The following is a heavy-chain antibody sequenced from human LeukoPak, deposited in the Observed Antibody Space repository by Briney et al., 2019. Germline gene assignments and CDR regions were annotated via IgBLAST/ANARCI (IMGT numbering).Heavy chain of an antibody. CDR3: ARGAPGY. V-gene: IGHV4-34*01. Sequence: SETLSLTCAVYGGSFSGYQWTWIRQPPGKGLEWIGEINHSGSTNYNPSLKGRVAISVDTSKNQFSLKLTSVTAADTAVYYCARGAPGYWGQGTLVTVSS. CDR2: INHSGST. CDR1: GGSFSGYQ. J-gene: IGHJ4*02.